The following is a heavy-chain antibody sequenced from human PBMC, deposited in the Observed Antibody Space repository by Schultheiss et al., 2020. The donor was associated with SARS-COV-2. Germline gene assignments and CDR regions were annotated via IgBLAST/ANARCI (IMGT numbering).Heavy chain of an antibody. CDR3: ARGGRTTVNYYYGMDV. CDR2: IIPIFGTA. Sequence: SVKVSCKASGGTFSSYAISWVRQAPGQGLEWMGGIIPIFGTANYAQKFQGRVTITADESTSTAYMELSSLRSEDTAVYYCARGGRTTVNYYYGMDVWGQGTTVTVSS. D-gene: IGHD4-11*01. J-gene: IGHJ6*02. V-gene: IGHV1-69*13. CDR1: GGTFSSYA.